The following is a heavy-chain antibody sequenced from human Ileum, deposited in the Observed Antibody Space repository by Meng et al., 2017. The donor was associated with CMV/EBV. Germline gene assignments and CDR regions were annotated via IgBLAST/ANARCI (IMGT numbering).Heavy chain of an antibody. V-gene: IGHV3-23*01. CDR3: AKCQSYYGSGRYSDY. CDR2: ISGSGGSA. J-gene: IGHJ4*02. Sequence: GEALKISWAAAGFTFDNYAMMWVRQAPGRGLEWVSGISGSGGSAYYADSVKGRFIISRDNSENTLNLQMNSLRAEDTAVYFCAKCQSYYGSGRYSDYWGQGTLVTVSS. CDR1: GFTFDNYA. D-gene: IGHD3-10*01.